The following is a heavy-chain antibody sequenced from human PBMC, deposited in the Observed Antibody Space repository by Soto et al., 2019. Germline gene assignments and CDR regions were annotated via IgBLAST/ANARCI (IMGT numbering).Heavy chain of an antibody. CDR1: GYTFTSYD. V-gene: IGHV1-8*01. Sequence: QVQLVQSGAEVKKPGASVKVSCKASGYTFTSYDINWVQQATGQGLEWMGWMNPNSGNTGYAQKFQGRVTMTRNTAISTAYMELSSLRSEDTAVYYCARPTRYDFWSGYYPHYYGMDVWGQGATVTVSS. CDR3: ARPTRYDFWSGYYPHYYGMDV. J-gene: IGHJ6*02. D-gene: IGHD3-3*01. CDR2: MNPNSGNT.